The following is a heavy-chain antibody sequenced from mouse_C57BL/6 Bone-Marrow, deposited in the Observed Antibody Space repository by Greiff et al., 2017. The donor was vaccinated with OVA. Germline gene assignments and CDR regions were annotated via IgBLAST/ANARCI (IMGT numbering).Heavy chain of an antibody. CDR3: APARVTPPLDY. D-gene: IGHD2-2*01. J-gene: IGHJ2*01. CDR2: IYPRSGNT. CDR1: GYTFTSYG. Sequence: QVQLKQSGAELARPGASVKLSCKASGYTFTSYGISWVKQRTGQGLEWIGEIYPRSGNTYYNEKFKGKATLTADKSSSTAYMELRSLTSEDSAVYICAPARVTPPLDYWGQGTPLTVSS. V-gene: IGHV1-81*01.